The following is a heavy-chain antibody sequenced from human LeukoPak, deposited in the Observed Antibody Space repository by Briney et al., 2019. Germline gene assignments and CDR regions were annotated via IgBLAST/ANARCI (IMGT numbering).Heavy chain of an antibody. J-gene: IGHJ4*02. V-gene: IGHV4-61*02. CDR3: ARAVDTAMVLDY. CDR1: GGSISSGSYY. Sequence: SETLSLTCTVSGGSISSGSYYWSWIRQPAGKGLEWIGRIYTSGSTNCNPSLKSRVTISVDTSKNQFSLKLSSVTAADTAVYYCARAVDTAMVLDYWGQGTLVTVSS. D-gene: IGHD5-18*01. CDR2: IYTSGST.